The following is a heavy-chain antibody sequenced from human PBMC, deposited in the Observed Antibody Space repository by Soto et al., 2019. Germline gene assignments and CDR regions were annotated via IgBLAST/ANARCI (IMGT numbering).Heavy chain of an antibody. V-gene: IGHV2-5*02. Sequence: HITLKESGPTLVKPTQTLTLTCIFSGFSFSADGVGVGWIRQPPGKTLEWLALIYWDDDTRYRPSLKSRLTITKDSSKNQVVVTMTNMDPLDTATYYCAHAFGGTSWPNDAFDVWGQGTVVNVSS. CDR3: AHAFGGTSWPNDAFDV. J-gene: IGHJ3*01. D-gene: IGHD3-16*01. CDR1: GFSFSADGVG. CDR2: IYWDDDT.